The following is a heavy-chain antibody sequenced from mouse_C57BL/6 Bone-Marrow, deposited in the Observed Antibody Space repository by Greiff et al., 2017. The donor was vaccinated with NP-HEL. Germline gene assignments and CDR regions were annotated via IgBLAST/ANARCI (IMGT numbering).Heavy chain of an antibody. CDR1: GYTFTSYW. D-gene: IGHD2-1*01. J-gene: IGHJ3*01. CDR2: IHPNSGST. Sequence: VQLQQPGAELVKPGASVKLSCKASGYTFTSYWMHWVKQRPGQGLEWIGMIHPNSGSTNYNEKFKSKATLTVDKSSSTAYMQLSSLTSEDSAVYYCARWGSYYGNYRAYWGQGTLVTVSA. CDR3: ARWGSYYGNYRAY. V-gene: IGHV1-64*01.